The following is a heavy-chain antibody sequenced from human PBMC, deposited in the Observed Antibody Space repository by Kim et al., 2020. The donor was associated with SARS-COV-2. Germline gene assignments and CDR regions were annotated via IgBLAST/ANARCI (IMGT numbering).Heavy chain of an antibody. D-gene: IGHD3-10*01. CDR3: ARDRTSGFGSATYYDS. Sequence: GGSLRLSCAASGFTFNNYALHWVRRAPGKGLEWVAVISNDGSDKYYADSVKGRFTISRDNSKNTLYLQMNSLRPDDTSVYYCARDRTSGFGSATYYDSWGQGTLVTVSS. J-gene: IGHJ5*01. CDR1: GFTFNNYA. V-gene: IGHV3-30*04. CDR2: ISNDGSDK.